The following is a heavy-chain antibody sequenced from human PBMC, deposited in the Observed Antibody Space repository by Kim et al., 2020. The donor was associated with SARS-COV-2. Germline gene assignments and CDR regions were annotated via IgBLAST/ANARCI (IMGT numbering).Heavy chain of an antibody. Sequence: GGSLRLSCAASGFTVSSNYMSWVRQAPGKGLEWVSVIYSGGSTYYADSVKGRFTISRDNSKNTLYLQMNSLRAEDTAVYYCARDYVSRIAAAGSGWYFDLWGRGTLVTVSS. CDR2: IYSGGST. CDR3: ARDYVSRIAAAGSGWYFDL. D-gene: IGHD6-13*01. J-gene: IGHJ2*01. V-gene: IGHV3-53*01. CDR1: GFTVSSNY.